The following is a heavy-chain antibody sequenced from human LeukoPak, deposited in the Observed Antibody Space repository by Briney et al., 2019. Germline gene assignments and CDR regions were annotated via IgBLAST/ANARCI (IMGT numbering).Heavy chain of an antibody. CDR2: ISGSGGST. Sequence: GGSLRLSCAASGFTFSSYAMSWVRQAPGKGLEWVSGISGSGGSTYYADSVKGRFTISRDNSKNTLYLQMNSLRAEDTAVYYCAKGRRSGWYNWFDPWGQGTLVTVSS. J-gene: IGHJ5*02. CDR1: GFTFSSYA. V-gene: IGHV3-23*01. CDR3: AKGRRSGWYNWFDP. D-gene: IGHD6-19*01.